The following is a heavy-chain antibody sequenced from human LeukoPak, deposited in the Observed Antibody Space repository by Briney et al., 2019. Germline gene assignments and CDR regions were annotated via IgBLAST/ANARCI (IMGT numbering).Heavy chain of an antibody. J-gene: IGHJ5*02. V-gene: IGHV4-39*07. Sequence: SETLSLTCTVSGGSISSSSYYWGWIRQPPGKGLEWIGSIYYSGSTYYNPSLKSRVTISVDTSKNQFSLKLSSVTAADTAVYYCARGASYYDSSGYSWFDPWGQGTLVTVSS. D-gene: IGHD3-22*01. CDR1: GGSISSSSYY. CDR2: IYYSGST. CDR3: ARGASYYDSSGYSWFDP.